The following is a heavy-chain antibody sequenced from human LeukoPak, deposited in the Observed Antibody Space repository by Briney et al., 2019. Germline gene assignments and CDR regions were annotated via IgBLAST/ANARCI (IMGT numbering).Heavy chain of an antibody. D-gene: IGHD1-14*01. CDR2: ISSSGSTI. J-gene: IGHJ4*02. V-gene: IGHV3-48*03. CDR1: GFTFSSYE. Sequence: GGSLRLSCVASGFTFSSYEMNWVRQAPGKGLEWVSYISSSGSTIYYADSVKGRFTISRDNAKNSLYLQMNSLRAEDTAVYYCARLLRYPPDYWGQGTLVTVSS. CDR3: ARLLRYPPDY.